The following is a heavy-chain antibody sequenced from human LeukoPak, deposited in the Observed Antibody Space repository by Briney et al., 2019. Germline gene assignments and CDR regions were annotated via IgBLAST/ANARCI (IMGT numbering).Heavy chain of an antibody. CDR1: GGAISSYY. J-gene: IGHJ4*02. V-gene: IGHV4-59*01. D-gene: IGHD1-26*01. CDR2: IYYSGST. Sequence: SETLSLTCTVSGGAISSYYWSWIRQPPGKGLEWIGYIYYSGSTNYNPSLKSRVTISVDTSKNQFSLKLSSVTAADTAVYYCARLVGATRSQYYFDYWGQGTLVTVSS. CDR3: ARLVGATRSQYYFDY.